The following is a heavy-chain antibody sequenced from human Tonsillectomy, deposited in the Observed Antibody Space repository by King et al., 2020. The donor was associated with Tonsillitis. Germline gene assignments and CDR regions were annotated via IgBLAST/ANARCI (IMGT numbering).Heavy chain of an antibody. CDR2: IKRDGSDE. CDR1: LTVKYIG. D-gene: IGHD1-1*01. V-gene: IGHV3-30*02. CDR3: AKDTTPMDV. Sequence: VQLVESGGGVVQPGGSLTLSCTGLTVKYIGMHWVRQAPGKGLEWVAFIKRDGSDENYADSVKGRFTISRDNSRNTVFLQMNSLGPEDTALYHCAKDTTPMDVWGQGTTVAVSS. J-gene: IGHJ6*02.